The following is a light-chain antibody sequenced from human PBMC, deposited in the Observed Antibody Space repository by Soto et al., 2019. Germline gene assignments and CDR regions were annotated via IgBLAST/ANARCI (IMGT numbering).Light chain of an antibody. CDR2: GAS. V-gene: IGKV3-15*01. J-gene: IGKJ1*01. CDR3: QQYNDWPQT. Sequence: IVMTQSPGTLSVSPGERATLSCRASRSVSSSLAWYQQKPGQAPRLLIYGASTRATAIPARFSGSGSGTEFTLTISGLQSEDFAVYYCQQYNDWPQTFGQGTKVEIK. CDR1: RSVSSS.